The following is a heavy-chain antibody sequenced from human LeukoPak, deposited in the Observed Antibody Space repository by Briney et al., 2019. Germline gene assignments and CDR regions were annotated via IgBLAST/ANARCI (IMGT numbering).Heavy chain of an antibody. V-gene: IGHV3-23*01. J-gene: IGHJ4*02. CDR3: AKMSVAGTGIDDY. Sequence: PGGSLRLSCATSGFSFSTYEMSWVRQAPGKGLEWVSSVGNRGGDTYYSDSVRGRFTISRDTSKNTLYLQMNRLRAADTALYYCAKMSVAGTGIDDYWGQGTLVTVSS. CDR2: VGNRGGDT. D-gene: IGHD6-13*01. CDR1: GFSFSTYE.